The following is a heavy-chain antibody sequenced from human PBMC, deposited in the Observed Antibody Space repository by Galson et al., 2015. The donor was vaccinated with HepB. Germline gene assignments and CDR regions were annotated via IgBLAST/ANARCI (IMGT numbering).Heavy chain of an antibody. CDR1: GFTFSSYA. CDR2: INGSGGTT. CDR3: AKDRYYDSSGLRATEYFQN. V-gene: IGHV3-23*01. D-gene: IGHD3-22*01. Sequence: SLRLSCAASGFTFSSYAMSWVRQAAGKGLEWLAGINGSGGTTYYADSVKGRFTVSRDNSKNTLYLEMTGLRAEDTAVYYCAKDRYYDSSGLRATEYFQNWGQGTLVTVSS. J-gene: IGHJ1*01.